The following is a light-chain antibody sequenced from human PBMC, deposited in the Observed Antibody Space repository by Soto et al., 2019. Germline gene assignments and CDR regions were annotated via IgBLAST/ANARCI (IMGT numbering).Light chain of an antibody. CDR2: DAS. V-gene: IGKV3-11*01. Sequence: EIVLTQSPATLSLSPGERATLSCRASQSVSSYLAWYQQKPGQAPRLLIYDASNRATGIPARFSGSGSGTDFTLTISSLEPEDFAVYYCQQYNSWPLTFGGGTKVHIK. J-gene: IGKJ4*01. CDR3: QQYNSWPLT. CDR1: QSVSSY.